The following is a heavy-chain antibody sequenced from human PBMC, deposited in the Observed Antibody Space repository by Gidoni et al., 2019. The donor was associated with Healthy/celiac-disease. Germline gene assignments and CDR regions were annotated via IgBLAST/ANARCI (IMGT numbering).Heavy chain of an antibody. D-gene: IGHD3-3*01. V-gene: IGHV3-33*01. CDR1: GFTFSSYG. J-gene: IGHJ6*02. CDR2: IWYDGSNK. CDR3: ARDLYDFWSGYLDYYYYYGMDV. Sequence: QVQLVESGGGVVQPGRSLRLSCAASGFTFSSYGMPWVRQAPGKGLGWVAVIWYDGSNKYYADSVKGRFTISRDNSKNTLYLQMNSLRAEDTAVYYCARDLYDFWSGYLDYYYYYGMDVWGQGTTVTVSS.